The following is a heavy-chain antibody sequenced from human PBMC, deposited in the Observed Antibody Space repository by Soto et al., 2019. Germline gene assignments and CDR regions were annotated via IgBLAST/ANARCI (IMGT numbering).Heavy chain of an antibody. CDR2: ISYDGSNK. V-gene: IGHV3-30-3*01. D-gene: IGHD5-18*01. Sequence: QVQLVESGGGVVQPGRSLRLSCAASGFTFSSYAMHWVRQAPGKGLEWVAVISYDGSNKYYADSVKGRFTISRDNSKNTVYLQMNSLRAEDTAVYYCARDLGIQLWPYYYYGMDVWGQGTTVTVSS. CDR1: GFTFSSYA. J-gene: IGHJ6*02. CDR3: ARDLGIQLWPYYYYGMDV.